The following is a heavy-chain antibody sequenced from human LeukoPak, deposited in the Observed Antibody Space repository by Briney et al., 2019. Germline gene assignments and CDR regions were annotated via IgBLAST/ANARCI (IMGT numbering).Heavy chain of an antibody. J-gene: IGHJ3*02. D-gene: IGHD2-21*02. V-gene: IGHV3-7*01. CDR3: ARDLQCGGDCHYDALDI. CDR2: IKQDGSEK. Sequence: GGSLRLSCAASGFTFSSYWMSWVRQAPGKGVEGVANIKQDGSEKYYVDSVKGRFTISRDNAKNSLYLQMNSLRAEDTAVYYCARDLQCGGDCHYDALDIWGQGTMVTVSS. CDR1: GFTFSSYW.